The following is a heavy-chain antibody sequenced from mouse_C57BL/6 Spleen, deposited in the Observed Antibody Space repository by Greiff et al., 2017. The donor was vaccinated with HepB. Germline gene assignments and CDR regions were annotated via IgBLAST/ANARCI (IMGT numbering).Heavy chain of an antibody. D-gene: IGHD2-12*01. Sequence: DVKLQESGPGMVKPSQSLSLTCTVTGYSITSGYDWHWIRHFPGNKLEWMGYISYSGSTNYNPSLKSRISITHDTSKNHFFLKLNSVTTEDTATYYCARDQGPYYMARYFGVWGTGTTVTVSS. J-gene: IGHJ1*03. CDR2: ISYSGST. V-gene: IGHV3-1*01. CDR3: ARDQGPYYMARYFGV. CDR1: GYSITSGYD.